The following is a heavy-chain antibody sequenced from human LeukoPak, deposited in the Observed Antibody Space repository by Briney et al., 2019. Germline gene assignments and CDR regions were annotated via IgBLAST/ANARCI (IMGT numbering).Heavy chain of an antibody. J-gene: IGHJ5*02. D-gene: IGHD6-19*01. V-gene: IGHV4-31*03. CDR1: GGSISSGVYY. Sequence: PSETLSRTCTVSGGSISSGVYYWSWIRQHPGKGLEWIGYIYYSGSTYYNPSLKSRVTISVDTSKNQFSLKLSSVTAADTAVYYCARAMDSSGWYGLHNWFDPWGQGTLVTVSS. CDR2: IYYSGST. CDR3: ARAMDSSGWYGLHNWFDP.